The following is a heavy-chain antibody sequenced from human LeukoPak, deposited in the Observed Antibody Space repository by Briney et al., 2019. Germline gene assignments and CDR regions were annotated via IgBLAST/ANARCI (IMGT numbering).Heavy chain of an antibody. CDR3: AREGRGPDQYYYDSSGYSFGY. V-gene: IGHV4-59*01. D-gene: IGHD3-22*01. J-gene: IGHJ4*02. CDR2: IFYSGST. CDR1: GDSINNYY. Sequence: SETLSLTCSVSGDSINNYYWSWIRQPPGKGLEWIGYIFYSGSTNYNPSLKSRVTISLDTSKKQVSLKLNSVTAADTAVYYCAREGRGPDQYYYDSSGYSFGYWGQGTLVTVSS.